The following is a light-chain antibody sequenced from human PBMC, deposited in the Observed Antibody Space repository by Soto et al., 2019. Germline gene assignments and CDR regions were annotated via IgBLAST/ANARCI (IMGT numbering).Light chain of an antibody. J-gene: IGKJ1*01. V-gene: IGKV3-20*01. Sequence: EIVLTQSAATLSLSPGEKATLSCRASQSVSSSYLAWYQQKPGQAPRLLIYGASSRATGIPDRFSGSGSGTDFTLTVSRLEPEDFGVYYCQQFGSLSWKFGQGTKVDIK. CDR2: GAS. CDR3: QQFGSLSWK. CDR1: QSVSSSY.